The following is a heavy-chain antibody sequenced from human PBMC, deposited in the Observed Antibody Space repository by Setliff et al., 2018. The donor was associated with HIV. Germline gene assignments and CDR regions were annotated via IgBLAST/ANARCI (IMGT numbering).Heavy chain of an antibody. CDR1: GGSFSAYY. CDR3: ANTKGVPGLFDY. V-gene: IGHV4-34*01. CDR2: IYYSGST. J-gene: IGHJ4*01. Sequence: SETLSLTCAVYGGSFSAYYWGWIRKRPGKGLEWIGSIYYSGSTYYNRSLKSRVTITLDTSKNQFSLKLSSVTAADTAVYYCANTKGVPGLFDYWGQGILVTVSS. D-gene: IGHD2-8*01.